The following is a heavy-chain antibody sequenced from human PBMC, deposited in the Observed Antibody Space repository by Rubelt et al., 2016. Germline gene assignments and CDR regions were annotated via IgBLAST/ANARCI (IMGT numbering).Heavy chain of an antibody. V-gene: IGHV1-69*01. CDR3: ATTIAIRPYYFDY. CDR2: IIPIFGTA. J-gene: IGHJ4*02. D-gene: IGHD6-6*01. Sequence: QVQLVQSGAEVKKPGSSVKVSCKASGGTFSSYAISWVRQAPGQGLEWMGGIIPIFGTANYAQKFQGRVTITADESTSTACMELGSLGSWDTAVYYCATTIAIRPYYFDYWGQGTLVTVSS. CDR1: GGTFSSYA.